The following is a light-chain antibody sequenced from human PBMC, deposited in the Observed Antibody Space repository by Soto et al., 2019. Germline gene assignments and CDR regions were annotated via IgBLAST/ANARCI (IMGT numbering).Light chain of an antibody. J-gene: IGKJ2*02. CDR1: ETVATN. V-gene: IGKV3-15*01. CDR3: QQSYSMPRT. Sequence: EVVMTQSPATLSASPGERATLSCWASETVATNLAWYQQKPGQAPRLLISGASTRAAGISDRFRGSGSGTEFTLTISSLQPEDFATYYCQQSYSMPRTFGQGTKLEIK. CDR2: GAS.